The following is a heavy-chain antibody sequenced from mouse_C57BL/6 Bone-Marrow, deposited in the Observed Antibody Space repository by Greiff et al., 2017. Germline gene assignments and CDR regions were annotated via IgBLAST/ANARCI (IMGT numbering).Heavy chain of an antibody. CDR1: GFTITAYS. J-gene: IGHJ2*01. Sequence: EVQLQQSGAELVRPGASVKMSCTASGFTITAYSMHWVKQRPEQGLEWIGWFYPENGDTEYASKFQGKATITADTSSNTAYLQPSSLTSEDSAVNCCTTGLLTLDWGQGTTLTVSS. D-gene: IGHD1-1*01. V-gene: IGHV14-4*01. CDR3: TTGLLTLD. CDR2: FYPENGDT.